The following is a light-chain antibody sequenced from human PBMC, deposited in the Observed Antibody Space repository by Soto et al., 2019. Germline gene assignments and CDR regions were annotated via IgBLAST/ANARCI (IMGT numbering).Light chain of an antibody. CDR3: SSYTSSSTLPV. CDR2: DVS. J-gene: IGLJ1*01. CDR1: SSDVGGYNY. V-gene: IGLV2-14*01. Sequence: QSALTQPASVCGSPGQSITISCTGTSSDVGGYNYVSWYQQHPGKAPKLMIYDVSNRPSGVSNRFSGSKSGNTASLTISGLQAEDEADYYCSSYTSSSTLPVFGTGTKLTVL.